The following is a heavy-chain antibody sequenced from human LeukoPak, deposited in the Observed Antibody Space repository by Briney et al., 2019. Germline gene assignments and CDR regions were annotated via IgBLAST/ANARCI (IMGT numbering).Heavy chain of an antibody. V-gene: IGHV2-5*01. D-gene: IGHD3-10*01. CDR3: AHSADYYGSGSHEY. CDR2: IHSNDDK. J-gene: IGHJ4*02. CDR1: GFSLSTSGVG. Sequence: SGPTLVKPTETLTLTCTFSGFSLSTSGVGVGWIRQPPGKALEWLALIHSNDDKRYSPSLKSRLTLTKDTSKNQVVLTMTNMDPVDTGTYYCAHSADYYGSGSHEYWGQGTLVTVSS.